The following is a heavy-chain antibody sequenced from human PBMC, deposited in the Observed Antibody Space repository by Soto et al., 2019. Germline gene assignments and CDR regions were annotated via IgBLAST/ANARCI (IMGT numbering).Heavy chain of an antibody. CDR2: INAGNGNP. J-gene: IGHJ4*02. V-gene: IGHV1-3*01. D-gene: IGHD3-22*01. Sequence: ASVKVSCKASGGTFSSYAISWVRQAPGQGLEWMGWINAGNGNPKYSQKFQDRVTISRDTSATTAYMEMSSLRSEDTAVYYCARGSYYYESSGYYPDYWGQGTLVTVSS. CDR3: ARGSYYYESSGYYPDY. CDR1: GGTFSSYA.